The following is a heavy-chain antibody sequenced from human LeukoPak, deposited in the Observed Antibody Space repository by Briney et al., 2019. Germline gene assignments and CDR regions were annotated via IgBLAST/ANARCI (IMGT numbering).Heavy chain of an antibody. Sequence: GGSLTLSCTASGFTFGDYALSWVRQAPRQGQERVGFIRSKACGGTTEYAASVKGRFTISRDDTKRIAYLQMNSLTTEDTAVYYCTRGGTALVTGYYRGQRTLVTVSS. CDR2: IRSKACGGTT. CDR3: TRGGTALVTGYY. CDR1: GFTFGDYA. V-gene: IGHV3-49*04. J-gene: IGHJ4*02. D-gene: IGHD5-18*01.